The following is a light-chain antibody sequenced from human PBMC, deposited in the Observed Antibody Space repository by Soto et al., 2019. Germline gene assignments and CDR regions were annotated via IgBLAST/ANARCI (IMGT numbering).Light chain of an antibody. CDR2: AAS. J-gene: IGKJ1*01. Sequence: DIQMTQSPSSLSASVGDRVTITCLASQGIRNDLGWYQQRPGKAPKRLIYAASTLQSGVPSRFSGSGSGTEFTLTISGLQPGDSATYYCQQYNSYSPTFGQGTKVDIK. V-gene: IGKV1-17*01. CDR3: QQYNSYSPT. CDR1: QGIRND.